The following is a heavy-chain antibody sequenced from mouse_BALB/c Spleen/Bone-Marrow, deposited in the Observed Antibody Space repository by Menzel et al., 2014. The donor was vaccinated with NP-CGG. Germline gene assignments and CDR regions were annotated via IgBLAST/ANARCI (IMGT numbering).Heavy chain of an antibody. J-gene: IGHJ3*01. CDR1: GFNIKDTY. CDR2: IDPANGNT. Sequence: EVQLQQSGAELVKPGASVKLSCTASGFNIKDTYMHWVKQRPEQGLEWIGRIDPANGNTKYDPKFQGKATITADTSSNTAYLQLSSLTSEDTAVYYCAAYHYGSSYGFAYRGQGTLVTVSA. D-gene: IGHD1-1*01. V-gene: IGHV14-3*02. CDR3: AAYHYGSSYGFAY.